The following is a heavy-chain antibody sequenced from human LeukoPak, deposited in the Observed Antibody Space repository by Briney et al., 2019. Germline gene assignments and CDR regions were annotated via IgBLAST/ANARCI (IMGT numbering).Heavy chain of an antibody. CDR3: ARVRGVPIGPSDP. D-gene: IGHD3-10*01. CDR2: INPSGGST. V-gene: IGHV1-46*01. CDR1: GYTFTSYY. J-gene: IGHJ5*02. Sequence: ASVKVSCKASGYTFTSYYMHWVRQAPGQGLEWMGIINPSGGSTSYAQKFQGRVTMTRDTSTSTVYMELSSLRTEDTAVYYCARVRGVPIGPSDPWGQGTLVTVSS.